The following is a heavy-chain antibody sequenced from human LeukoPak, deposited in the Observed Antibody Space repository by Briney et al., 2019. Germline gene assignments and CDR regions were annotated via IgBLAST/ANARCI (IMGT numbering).Heavy chain of an antibody. CDR2: MYYRGNT. D-gene: IGHD3-22*01. J-gene: IGHJ4*02. CDR1: GGSISTITYY. Sequence: PSETLSLTCTVSGGSISTITYYWGWIRQPPGKGLEWVGHMYYRGNTFYNPSLKSRVTISVDTSKNQFSLKLSSVTAADTAVYYCARHVRYDSSGYWYYFDYWGQGTLVTVSS. CDR3: ARHVRYDSSGYWYYFDY. V-gene: IGHV4-39*01.